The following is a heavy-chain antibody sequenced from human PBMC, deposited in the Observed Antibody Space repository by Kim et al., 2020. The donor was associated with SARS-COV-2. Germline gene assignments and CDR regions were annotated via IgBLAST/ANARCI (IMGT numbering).Heavy chain of an antibody. D-gene: IGHD3-10*01. CDR1: GYTFTSYG. CDR3: ARARGRTFGGGLQDDDY. V-gene: IGHV1-18*01. CDR2: ISAYNGNT. J-gene: IGHJ4*02. Sequence: ASVKVSCKASGYTFTSYGISWVRQAPGQGLEWMGWISAYNGNTNYAQKLQGRVTMTTDTSTSTAYMELRSLRSDDTAVYYCARARGRTFGGGLQDDDYWGQGTLVTVSS.